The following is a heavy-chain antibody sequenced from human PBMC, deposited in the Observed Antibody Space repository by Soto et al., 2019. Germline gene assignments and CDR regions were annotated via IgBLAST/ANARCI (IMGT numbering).Heavy chain of an antibody. CDR1: GYTFSTYW. CDR3: ARDWPSYEGSYLGY. D-gene: IGHD1-26*01. Sequence: EVQLVESGGGLVQPGGSLRLSCAASGYTFSTYWMHWVRQAPGKGLVWVSRINSDGSDTDYADSVKGRFTISRDNAKSVLYLQMDSLGAEDPAVYYCARDWPSYEGSYLGYRGKGTLINVSS. J-gene: IGHJ4*02. CDR2: INSDGSDT. V-gene: IGHV3-74*01.